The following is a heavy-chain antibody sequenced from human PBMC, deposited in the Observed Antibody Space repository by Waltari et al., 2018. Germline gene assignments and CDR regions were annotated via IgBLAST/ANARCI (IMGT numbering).Heavy chain of an antibody. CDR2: ISSSGSTI. Sequence: EVQLVESGGGLVQPGGSLRLSCAASGFTFSSYEMNWVRQAPGKGLEWVSYISSSGSTIYYADSVKGRFTISRDNAKNSLYLQMNSLRVEDTAVYYCARDLSLCGGDCSYFDYWGQGTLVTVSS. CDR3: ARDLSLCGGDCSYFDY. CDR1: GFTFSSYE. D-gene: IGHD2-21*02. J-gene: IGHJ4*02. V-gene: IGHV3-48*03.